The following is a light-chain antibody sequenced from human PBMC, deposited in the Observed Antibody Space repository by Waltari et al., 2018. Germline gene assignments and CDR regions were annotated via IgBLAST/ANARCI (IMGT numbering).Light chain of an antibody. V-gene: IGKV3-15*01. Sequence: EIVMTQSPATLSGSPGERATRSCRASQSVSSNLAWYQQKPGRAPRLLSYGASTRATGIPARFSGSGSGTEFTLTISSLQSEDFAVYYCQHFGSSRLTFGGGTKVEI. CDR2: GAS. CDR1: QSVSSN. J-gene: IGKJ4*01. CDR3: QHFGSSRLT.